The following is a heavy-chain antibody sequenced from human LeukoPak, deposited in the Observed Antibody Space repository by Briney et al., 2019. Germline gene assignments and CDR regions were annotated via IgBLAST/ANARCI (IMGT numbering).Heavy chain of an antibody. CDR3: ARVLPPYCSGDSCYSFLYLHH. Sequence: ASVKVSCKLSGYTFTSFDIKWVRQATGQGLEWMGWMNPNSGNTGYAQKFQGRVTMTRNTSISTAYMELSTLRSENKAVYYCARVLPPYCSGDSCYSFLYLHHWGQGTLVTVSS. J-gene: IGHJ1*01. CDR1: GYTFTSFD. V-gene: IGHV1-8*01. CDR2: MNPNSGNT. D-gene: IGHD2-15*01.